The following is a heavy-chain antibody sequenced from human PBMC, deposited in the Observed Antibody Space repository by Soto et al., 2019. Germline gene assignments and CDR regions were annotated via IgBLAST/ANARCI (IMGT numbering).Heavy chain of an antibody. D-gene: IGHD1-26*01. CDR3: ARLSGSYYEPFDY. V-gene: IGHV5-51*01. Sequence: GESLKISCKGSGYSFSSYWIGWVRQMPGKGLEWMGIIYPRDSDIRYSPSFQGQVTISADKSTSIAYLQWSTLEDSDTAMYYCARLSGSYYEPFDYWGQGTLVTVPS. J-gene: IGHJ4*02. CDR2: IYPRDSDI. CDR1: GYSFSSYW.